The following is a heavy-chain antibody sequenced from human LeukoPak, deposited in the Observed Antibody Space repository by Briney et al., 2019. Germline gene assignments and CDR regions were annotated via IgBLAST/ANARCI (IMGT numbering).Heavy chain of an antibody. D-gene: IGHD3-10*01. Sequence: SETLSLTCTVSGGSISSYYWSWIRQPPGKGLEWIGYIYYSGSTNYNPSLKSRVTLSVDTSKNQFSLKLSSVTAADTAVYSCATGFGEIDYWGQGTLVTVSS. J-gene: IGHJ4*02. CDR2: IYYSGST. CDR1: GGSISSYY. CDR3: ATGFGEIDY. V-gene: IGHV4-59*01.